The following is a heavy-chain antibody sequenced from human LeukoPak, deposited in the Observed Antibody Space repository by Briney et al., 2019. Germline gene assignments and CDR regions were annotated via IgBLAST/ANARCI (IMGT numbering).Heavy chain of an antibody. Sequence: GESLKISCKGSGYSFASFWIGWVRQMPGMGLEWMGIIYPGDSDTRYSPSFQGQVTISVDKSINTVYLQWSSLKASDTAIYYCARLRTYSSSLGYWGQGTLVTVSS. CDR3: ARLRTYSSSLGY. V-gene: IGHV5-51*01. D-gene: IGHD6-6*01. J-gene: IGHJ4*02. CDR2: IYPGDSDT. CDR1: GYSFASFW.